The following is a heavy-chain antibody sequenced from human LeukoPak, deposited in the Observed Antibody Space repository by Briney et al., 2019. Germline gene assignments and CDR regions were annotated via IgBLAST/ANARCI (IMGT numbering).Heavy chain of an antibody. CDR3: ARYSGTPTWFFDC. V-gene: IGHV4-59*01. Sequence: KASETLSLTCTVSGGSISSYYWSWIRQPPGKGLEWIGYIYYSGSTNYNPSLKSRVTISVDTSKNQFSLKLSSVTAADTAVYYCARYSGTPTWFFDCWGQGTLVTVSS. CDR2: IYYSGST. D-gene: IGHD1-26*01. J-gene: IGHJ4*02. CDR1: GGSISSYY.